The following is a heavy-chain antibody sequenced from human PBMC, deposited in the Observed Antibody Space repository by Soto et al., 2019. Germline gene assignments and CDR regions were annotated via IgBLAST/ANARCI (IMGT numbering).Heavy chain of an antibody. J-gene: IGHJ6*02. Sequence: QVQLVQSGAEVKKPGSSVMVSCKASGGTFSTYAISWVRQAPGQGLEWMGGIIPIFGTASYAQKFQGRGRMTADESTSTAYMELRSLTSEDTAVYYCARSLGLEYYYGMDVWGQGTTVTVSS. CDR3: ARSLGLEYYYGMDV. D-gene: IGHD1-1*01. CDR1: GGTFSTYA. V-gene: IGHV1-69*12. CDR2: IIPIFGTA.